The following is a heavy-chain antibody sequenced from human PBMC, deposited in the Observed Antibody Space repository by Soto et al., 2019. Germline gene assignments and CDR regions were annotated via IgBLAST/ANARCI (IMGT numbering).Heavy chain of an antibody. V-gene: IGHV4-39*01. Sequence: QLQLQESGPGLVKPSETLSLTCTVSGGSISSSTYYWGWIRQPPGKGLEWIGMIYYSGSAYYNPSLKRRVTIAIDTSKNQFSRRLSSVTAADTAVYYCARHGVDYGDYASYYYYGMDVWGRGTTVTVSS. D-gene: IGHD4-17*01. CDR1: GGSISSSTYY. CDR3: ARHGVDYGDYASYYYYGMDV. J-gene: IGHJ6*02. CDR2: IYYSGSA.